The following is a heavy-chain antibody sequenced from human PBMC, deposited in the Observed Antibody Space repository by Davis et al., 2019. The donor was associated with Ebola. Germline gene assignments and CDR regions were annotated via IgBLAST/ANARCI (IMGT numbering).Heavy chain of an antibody. CDR1: GYTFTDAW. J-gene: IGHJ3*01. CDR2: IKPNSGGATT. V-gene: IGHV3-15*01. Sequence: PGGSLRLSCAASGYTFTDAWMTWVRQAPGKGLEWIGRIKPNSGGATTDYAAAVKGRFTISRDDSKKMLYLQMNNLKIGDTAMYYCPTSLARGPFAFDLWGRGTMVIVSS. CDR3: PTSLARGPFAFDL.